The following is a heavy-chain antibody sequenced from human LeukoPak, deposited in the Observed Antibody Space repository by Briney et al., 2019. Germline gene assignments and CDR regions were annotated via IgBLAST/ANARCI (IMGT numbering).Heavy chain of an antibody. Sequence: PGRSLRLSCAASGFTFSSYAMSWVRQAPGQGLEWLSAISGSGFSTHYADSVKGRFTISRDNSKTTLFLQMNSLRAEDTALYYCAKDIEVAITGHYFDLWGRGTLVAVSS. CDR3: AKDIEVAITGHYFDL. J-gene: IGHJ2*01. D-gene: IGHD3-22*01. CDR2: ISGSGFST. V-gene: IGHV3-23*01. CDR1: GFTFSSYA.